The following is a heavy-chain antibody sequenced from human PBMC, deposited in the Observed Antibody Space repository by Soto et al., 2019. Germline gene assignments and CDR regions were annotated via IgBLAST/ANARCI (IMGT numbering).Heavy chain of an antibody. J-gene: IGHJ4*02. V-gene: IGHV3-23*01. CDR1: GFTFSSYA. CDR2: ISGSGGST. CDR3: AKDSYSSGYNHFDY. D-gene: IGHD6-19*01. Sequence: GGSLRLSCAASGFTFSSYAMSWVRQAPGKGLEWVSAISGSGGSTYYADSVKGRFTISRDNSKNTLYLQMNSLRAEDTAIYYCAKDSYSSGYNHFDYWGQGTLVTVSS.